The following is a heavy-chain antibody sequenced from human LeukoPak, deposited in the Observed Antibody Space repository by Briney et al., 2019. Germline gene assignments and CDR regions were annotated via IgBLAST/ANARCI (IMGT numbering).Heavy chain of an antibody. D-gene: IGHD3-16*01. J-gene: IGHJ4*02. Sequence: GRSLRLSCAASGFSFSSYGMNWVRQAPGKGLEWISYIGGDGIAFYADSVKGRFTASKDDARKSMYLQMNSLRVEDTAVYYCAKDRANWAIDDWGQGTQVTVSS. CDR2: IGGDGIA. V-gene: IGHV3-48*04. CDR3: AKDRANWAIDD. CDR1: GFSFSSYG.